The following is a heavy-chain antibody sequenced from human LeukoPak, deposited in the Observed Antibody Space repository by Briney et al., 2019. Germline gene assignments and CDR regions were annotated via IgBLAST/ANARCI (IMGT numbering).Heavy chain of an antibody. V-gene: IGHV3-30*02. CDR2: IQFDGDNK. J-gene: IGHJ4*02. Sequence: GGSLRLSCVASGFTLSRYAMHWVRQAPGKGLEWVAFIQFDGDNKYYVDSVKGRFTISRDNSQNTLYLQMNSLTVEDTAVYYCAKRWGTTWSYFDFWGQGTLVSVSS. CDR3: AKRWGTTWSYFDF. D-gene: IGHD6-13*01. CDR1: GFTLSRYA.